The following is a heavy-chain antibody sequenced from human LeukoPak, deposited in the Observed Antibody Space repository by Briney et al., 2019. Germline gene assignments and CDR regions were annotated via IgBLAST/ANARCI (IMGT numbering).Heavy chain of an antibody. CDR2: ISYDGSNK. CDR3: ASYNWNYDLDY. CDR1: GFTFSSYA. D-gene: IGHD1-1*01. V-gene: IGHV3-30-3*01. J-gene: IGHJ4*02. Sequence: GGSLRLSCAASGFTFSSYAMHWVRQAPGKGLEWVAVISYDGSNKYYADSVKGRFTISRDNAKNTLYLQMTSLRPEDTAVYYCASYNWNYDLDYWGQGTLVTVSS.